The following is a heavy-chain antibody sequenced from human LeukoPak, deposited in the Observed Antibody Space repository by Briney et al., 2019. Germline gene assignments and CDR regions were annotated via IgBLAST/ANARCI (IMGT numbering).Heavy chain of an antibody. V-gene: IGHV3-30*04. CDR2: ISNGERNK. D-gene: IGHD5-24*01. CDR1: GFNFHNFA. J-gene: IGHJ4*02. Sequence: GGSLRLSCEASGFNFHNFAMHWVRQAPGKGLEWVAVISNGERNKYYTDSVKGRFTISRDNSKNTVYLQMNSLRPEDTAMYYCARPSPPGDGYNPCDYWGPGALVIVSS. CDR3: ARPSPPGDGYNPCDY.